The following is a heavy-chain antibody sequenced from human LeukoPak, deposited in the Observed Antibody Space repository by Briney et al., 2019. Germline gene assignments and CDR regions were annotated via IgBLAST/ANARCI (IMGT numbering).Heavy chain of an antibody. CDR3: VRLKAAYTGYDIIDY. Sequence: GGSLGLSCAASGFTFSAYYMSWIRQAPGKGLEWVSYISTTGSTIKYADSVKGRFTISRDNAKNSLLLHMNSLRAEDTAVYYCVRLKAAYTGYDIIDYWGQGTLITVSP. CDR2: ISTTGSTI. V-gene: IGHV3-11*01. J-gene: IGHJ4*02. D-gene: IGHD5-12*01. CDR1: GFTFSAYY.